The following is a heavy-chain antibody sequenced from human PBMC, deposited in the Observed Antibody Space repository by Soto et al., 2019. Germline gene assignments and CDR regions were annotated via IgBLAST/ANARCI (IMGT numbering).Heavy chain of an antibody. D-gene: IGHD3-16*01. V-gene: IGHV4-30-4*01. CDR3: AREGGESSDGLYYFDS. CDR1: GGSTSSDDY. CDR2: IYYSGNT. J-gene: IGHJ4*02. Sequence: TLSLTCTVSGGSTSSDDYWSWIRQPPGKGLEWIGHIYYSGNTDYNPSLKSRLAISIDTSKNQFSLKLSSVTAADTAVYFCAREGGESSDGLYYFDSWGQGSLVTVSS.